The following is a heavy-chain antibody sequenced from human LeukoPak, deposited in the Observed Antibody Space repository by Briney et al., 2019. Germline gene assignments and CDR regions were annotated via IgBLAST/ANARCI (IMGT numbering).Heavy chain of an antibody. CDR2: INHSGST. CDR3: ARVGGAPYYDFWSGYPSYYFDY. D-gene: IGHD3-3*01. V-gene: IGHV4-34*01. CDR1: GGSFSGYY. J-gene: IGHJ4*02. Sequence: SETLSLTCAVYGGSFSGYYWSWIRQPPGKGLEWIGEINHSGSTNYNPSLKSRVTISVDTSKNQFSLKLSSVTAADTAVYYCARVGGAPYYDFWSGYPSYYFDYWGQGTLVTVSS.